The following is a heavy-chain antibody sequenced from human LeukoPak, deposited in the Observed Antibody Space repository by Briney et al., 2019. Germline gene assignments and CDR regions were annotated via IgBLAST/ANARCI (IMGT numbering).Heavy chain of an antibody. CDR2: LSGSGDGQ. D-gene: IGHD1-14*01. J-gene: IGHJ5*02. V-gene: IGHV3-23*01. CDR3: AKGCQCPSGLSSWFDP. CDR1: GFTFTNYG. Sequence: GGSLRLSCTASGFTFTNYGMSWVRQAPGKGLEWVSGLSGSGDGQFYADSVEGRFTISRDIFNNIWYLQMNSLRAEDTAVYYCAKGCQCPSGLSSWFDPRGQGTLVAVSS.